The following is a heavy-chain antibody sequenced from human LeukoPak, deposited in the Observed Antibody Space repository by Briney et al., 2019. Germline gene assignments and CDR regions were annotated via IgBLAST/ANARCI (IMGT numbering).Heavy chain of an antibody. D-gene: IGHD1-20*01. V-gene: IGHV3-30*03. Sequence: PGGALMLACAAPGFTFSSYVMPRVRQAPAKGLEWVAVISYDGSNNNYADSVKGRFTISRDNSKNTLYLQMTSLRAEDTAGYYCASQSYNWNIDYWGQGTLVTVSS. J-gene: IGHJ4*02. CDR2: ISYDGSNN. CDR3: ASQSYNWNIDY. CDR1: GFTFSSYV.